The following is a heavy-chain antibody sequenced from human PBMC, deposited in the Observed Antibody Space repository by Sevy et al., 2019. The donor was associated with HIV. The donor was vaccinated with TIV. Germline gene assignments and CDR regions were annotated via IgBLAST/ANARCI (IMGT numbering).Heavy chain of an antibody. J-gene: IGHJ4*02. CDR2: IWYDGSSK. V-gene: IGHV3-33*01. CDR1: GFTFSSFG. CDR3: ASVTGGSGWYVFDY. D-gene: IGHD6-19*01. Sequence: GGALRLSCAASGFTFSSFGMHWVRQAPGKGLEWVAVIWYDGSSKFYADSVKGRLTISRDNSTNTLYLQMRSLRAGDTAMYYCASVTGGSGWYVFDYWGQGTLVTVSS.